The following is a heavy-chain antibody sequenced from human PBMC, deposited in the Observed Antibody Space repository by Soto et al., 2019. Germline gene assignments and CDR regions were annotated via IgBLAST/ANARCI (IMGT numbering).Heavy chain of an antibody. CDR1: GGSISSYY. V-gene: IGHV4-59*01. CDR2: IYSSGST. D-gene: IGHD4-4*01. J-gene: IGHJ6*02. CDR3: ARVTRYPRFYYGMDV. Sequence: SETLSLTCTVSGGSISSYYWSWIRQPPGKGLEWIGYIYSSGSTNYNPSLKSRVTISVDTSKNQFSLKLSSVTAADTAVYYCARVTRYPRFYYGMDVWGQGTTVTVSS.